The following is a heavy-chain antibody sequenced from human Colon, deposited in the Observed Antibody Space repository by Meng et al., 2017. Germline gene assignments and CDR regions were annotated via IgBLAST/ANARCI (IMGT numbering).Heavy chain of an antibody. D-gene: IGHD4-17*01. CDR3: ARDTLYGTDY. J-gene: IGHJ4*02. CDR2: MSDSGTT. Sequence: QVHLHESGPGLVRPSDDLSLVCTVLGVSIKSGGYHWSWVRQHPGKGLEYIGFMSDSGTTDYNPSLRSRVSISEIGSSKNQFSLTLRSVTAADTATYFCARDTLYGTDYWGQGVLVTVSS. CDR1: GVSIKSGGYH. V-gene: IGHV4-31*03.